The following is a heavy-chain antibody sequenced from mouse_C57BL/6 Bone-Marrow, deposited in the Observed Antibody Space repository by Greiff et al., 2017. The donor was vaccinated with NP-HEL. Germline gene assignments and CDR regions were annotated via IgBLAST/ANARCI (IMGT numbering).Heavy chain of an antibody. CDR1: GFNIKDYY. V-gene: IGHV14-2*01. CDR3: ARDYGSVYYYAMDY. D-gene: IGHD1-1*01. J-gene: IGHJ4*01. CDR2: IDPEDGET. Sequence: EVKLMESGAELVKPGASVKLSCTASGFNIKDYYMHWVKQRTEQGLEWIGRIDPEDGETKYAPKFQGKATITADTSSNTAYLQLSSLTSEDTAVYYCARDYGSVYYYAMDYWGQGTSVTVSS.